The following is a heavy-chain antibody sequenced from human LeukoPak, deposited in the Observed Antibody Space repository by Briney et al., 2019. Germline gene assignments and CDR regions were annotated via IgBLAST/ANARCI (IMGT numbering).Heavy chain of an antibody. CDR3: ATEPYYYGLGTTEGYFDY. V-gene: IGHV3-30-3*01. J-gene: IGHJ4*02. CDR1: GFTFSSHA. D-gene: IGHD3-10*01. Sequence: GGSLRLSCAASGFTFSSHAMHWVRQAPGKGLEGVAVVLYDGSNKYYADSVKGRFTISRDNSKNTLYLQMNSLRTEDTAIYYCATEPYYYGLGTTEGYFDYWGQGTLVTVSS. CDR2: VLYDGSNK.